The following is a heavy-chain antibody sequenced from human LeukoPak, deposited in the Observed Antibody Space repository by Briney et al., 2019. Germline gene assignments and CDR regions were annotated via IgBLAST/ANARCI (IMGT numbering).Heavy chain of an antibody. J-gene: IGHJ4*02. CDR3: ARGDYDILRPFDY. D-gene: IGHD3-9*01. Sequence: SVKVSCKASGDTFSSYAISWVRQAPGQGLEWMGGIIPIFGTANYAQKFQGRVTITADESTSTAYMELSSLRSEDTAVYYCARGDYDILRPFDYWGQGTLVTVSS. CDR1: GDTFSSYA. V-gene: IGHV1-69*13. CDR2: IIPIFGTA.